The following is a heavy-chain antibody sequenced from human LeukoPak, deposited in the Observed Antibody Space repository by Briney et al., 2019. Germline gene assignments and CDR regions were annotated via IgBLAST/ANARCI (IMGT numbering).Heavy chain of an antibody. CDR2: IYYSGST. CDR3: ARARYYSEGEFDY. Sequence: SETLSLTCTVSGGSISSYYWSWIRQPPGKGLEWIGYIYYSGSTNYNPSLKSRVTISVDTSKNQFSLKLSSVTAADTAVYYCARARYYSEGEFDYWGQGTLVTVSS. J-gene: IGHJ4*02. D-gene: IGHD4-11*01. CDR1: GGSISSYY. V-gene: IGHV4-59*01.